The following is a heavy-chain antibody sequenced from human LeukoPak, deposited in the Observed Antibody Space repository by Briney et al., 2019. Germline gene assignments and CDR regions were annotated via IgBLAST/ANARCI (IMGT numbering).Heavy chain of an antibody. V-gene: IGHV4-39*07. CDR2: IYYSGST. CDR3: ARATSDNSAYTSH. Sequence: PSETLSLTCTVSGGSISTSSYYWGWIRQPPGKGLEWIGCIYYSGSTNYNPSLKSRVTISLDTSKKQFSLKLSSVTAADTAVYYRARATSDNSAYTSHWGQGTLVTVSS. J-gene: IGHJ4*02. D-gene: IGHD3-22*01. CDR1: GGSISTSSYY.